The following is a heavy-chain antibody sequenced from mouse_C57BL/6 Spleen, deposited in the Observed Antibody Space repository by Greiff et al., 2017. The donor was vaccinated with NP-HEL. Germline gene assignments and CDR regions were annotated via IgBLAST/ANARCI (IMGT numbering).Heavy chain of an antibody. Sequence: DVQLVESGGDLVKPGGSLKLSCAASGFTFSSYGMSWVRQTPDKRLEWVATISSGGSYTYYPDSVKGRFTISRDNAKNTLYLQMSSLKSEDTAMYYCARGSNYVGDYWGQGTSVTVSS. CDR1: GFTFSSYG. CDR3: ARGSNYVGDY. D-gene: IGHD2-5*01. CDR2: ISSGGSYT. J-gene: IGHJ4*01. V-gene: IGHV5-6*01.